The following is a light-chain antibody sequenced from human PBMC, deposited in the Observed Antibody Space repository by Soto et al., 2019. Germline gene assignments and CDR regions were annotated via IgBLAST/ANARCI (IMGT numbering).Light chain of an antibody. V-gene: IGLV2-23*01. J-gene: IGLJ2*01. CDR1: SSDVGSYNL. Sequence: QSALTQPASVSGSPGQSITISCTGTSSDVGSYNLVSWYRHHPGKAPQVMIYEGSKRPSGVSNRFSGSKSGNTASLTISGLQAEDEADYYCCSYAGRSTMLFGGGTKLTVL. CDR3: CSYAGRSTML. CDR2: EGS.